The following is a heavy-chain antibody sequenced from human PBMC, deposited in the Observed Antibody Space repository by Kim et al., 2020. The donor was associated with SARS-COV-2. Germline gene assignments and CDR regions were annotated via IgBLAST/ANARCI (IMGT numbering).Heavy chain of an antibody. V-gene: IGHV4-39*01. Sequence: SETLFLTCTVPAGSISSSSYYWGWIRQPTGKGLEWIGSIYYRGSTSYNPSPKRRVIISLDTSKNQFSLKLSSLSAADTAVYYCARRIAAAGTNWFAPWG. CDR1: AGSISSSSYY. D-gene: IGHD6-13*01. CDR2: IYYRGST. CDR3: ARRIAAAGTNWFAP. J-gene: IGHJ5*02.